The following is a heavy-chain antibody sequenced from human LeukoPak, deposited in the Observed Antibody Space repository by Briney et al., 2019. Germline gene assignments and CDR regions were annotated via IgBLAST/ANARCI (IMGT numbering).Heavy chain of an antibody. D-gene: IGHD3-22*01. CDR3: ARDYYDSSGYYAFDI. Sequence: ASVKVSCKASGYTFTGYYMHWVRQAPGQGLEWMGWINPNSGGTNYAQKFQGWVTMTRDTSISTAYMELSRLRSDDTAVYYCARDYYDSSGYYAFDIWGQGTMVTVSS. J-gene: IGHJ3*02. CDR1: GYTFTGYY. V-gene: IGHV1-2*04. CDR2: INPNSGGT.